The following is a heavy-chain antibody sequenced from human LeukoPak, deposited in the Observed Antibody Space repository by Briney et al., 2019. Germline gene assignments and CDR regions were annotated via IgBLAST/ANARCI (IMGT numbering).Heavy chain of an antibody. CDR3: AKDQRGIVVVHDAFDI. J-gene: IGHJ3*02. Sequence: GGSLRLSCAASGFTFSSYAMSWVRQAPGKGLEWVSAISGSGGSTYYADSVKGRFTISRDNSKNTLYLQMNSLRAEDTAVYYCAKDQRGIVVVHDAFDIWGQGTMVTVSS. D-gene: IGHD3-22*01. CDR2: ISGSGGST. CDR1: GFTFSSYA. V-gene: IGHV3-23*01.